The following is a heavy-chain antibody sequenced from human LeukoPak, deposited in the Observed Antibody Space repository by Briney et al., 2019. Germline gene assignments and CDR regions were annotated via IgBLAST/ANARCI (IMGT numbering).Heavy chain of an antibody. CDR3: ARVRSGAYCGGDCAVDAFDI. CDR1: GGSISSYY. V-gene: IGHV4-4*07. CDR2: IYTSGST. D-gene: IGHD2-21*02. Sequence: SETLSLTCTVSGGSISSYYWSWIRQPAGKGLEWIGRIYTSGSTNYNPSLKSRVTMSVDTSKNLFSLKLSSVTAADTAVYYCARVRSGAYCGGDCAVDAFDIWGQGTMVTVSS. J-gene: IGHJ3*02.